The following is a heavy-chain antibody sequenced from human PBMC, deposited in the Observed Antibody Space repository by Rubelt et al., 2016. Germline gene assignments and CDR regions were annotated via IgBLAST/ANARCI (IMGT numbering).Heavy chain of an antibody. D-gene: IGHD3-10*01. CDR3: AREGDGSSFAY. J-gene: IGHJ4*02. CDR1: GGSISSSDYY. CDR2: IYSRGST. Sequence: QLQLQESGPGLVKPSETLSLTCTVSGGSISSSDYYWGWLRQPPGKGLEWIGGIYSRGSTYYHPSLNRRVTIFIDTSKNQFYMKRSYGRAADTAGYWCAREGDGSSFAYWGQGTLVIVS. V-gene: IGHV4-39*02.